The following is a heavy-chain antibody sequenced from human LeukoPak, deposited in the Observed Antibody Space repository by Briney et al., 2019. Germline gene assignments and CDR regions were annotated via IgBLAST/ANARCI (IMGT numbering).Heavy chain of an antibody. CDR3: ASEEYYYDSSGYVLHSYGH. CDR1: GGTFSSYA. J-gene: IGHJ4*02. CDR2: IIPILGIA. V-gene: IGHV1-69*04. Sequence: SVKVSCKASGGTFSSYAISWMRQAPGQGLEWMGRIIPILGIANYAQKFQGRVTITADKSTSTAYMELSSLRSEDTAVYYCASEEYYYDSSGYVLHSYGHWGQGTLVTVSS. D-gene: IGHD3-22*01.